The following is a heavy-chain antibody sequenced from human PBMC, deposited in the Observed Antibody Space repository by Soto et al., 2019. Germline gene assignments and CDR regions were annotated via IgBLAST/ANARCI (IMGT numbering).Heavy chain of an antibody. CDR3: AKGGSSWTEWFDP. Sequence: QVQLVQSGAEVKKPGASVKVSCKASGYPLTAKYLHWVRQAPGQGLEWMGWINPGSGGTKVAQKFRGRVTMTRDTSIGAAYMELSRLTSDDTAVYYCAKGGSSWTEWFDPWGQGTLVTVSS. J-gene: IGHJ5*02. V-gene: IGHV1-2*02. CDR1: GYPLTAKY. CDR2: INPGSGGT. D-gene: IGHD6-13*01.